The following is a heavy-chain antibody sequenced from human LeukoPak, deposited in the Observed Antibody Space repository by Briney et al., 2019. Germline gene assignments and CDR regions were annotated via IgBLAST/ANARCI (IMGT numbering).Heavy chain of an antibody. V-gene: IGHV3-23*01. CDR3: AKGDGYCSSTSCYYFYYGMDV. CDR1: GFTFSSYA. CDR2: ISGSGGST. Sequence: GGSLRLSCAASGFTFSSYAMSWVRQAPGKGLEWVSAISGSGGSTYYADSVKGRFTISRDNSKNTLYLQMNSLRAEDTAVYYCAKGDGYCSSTSCYYFYYGMDVWGQGTTVTVSS. J-gene: IGHJ6*02. D-gene: IGHD2-2*01.